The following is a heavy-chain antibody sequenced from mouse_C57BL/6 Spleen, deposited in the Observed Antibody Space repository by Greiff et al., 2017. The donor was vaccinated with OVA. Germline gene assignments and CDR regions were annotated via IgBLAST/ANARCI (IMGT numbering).Heavy chain of an antibody. CDR3: ARSLYDWYFDV. V-gene: IGHV1-18*01. CDR2: INPNNGGT. D-gene: IGHD2-12*01. Sequence: VQLQQSGPELVKPGASVKIPCKASGYTFTDYNMDWVKQSHGKSLEWIGDINPNNGGTIYNQKFKGKATLTVDKSSSTAYMELRSLTSEDTAVYYCARSLYDWYFDVWGTGTTVTVSS. CDR1: GYTFTDYN. J-gene: IGHJ1*03.